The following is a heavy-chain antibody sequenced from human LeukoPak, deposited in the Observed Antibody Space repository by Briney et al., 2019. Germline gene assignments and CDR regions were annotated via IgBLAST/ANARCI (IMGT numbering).Heavy chain of an antibody. D-gene: IGHD3-3*01. J-gene: IGHJ4*02. V-gene: IGHV1-8*01. CDR1: GYTFTSYD. CDR2: MNPNSGNT. CDR3: ARDLRRPSLRFLEWLPKYYFDY. Sequence: ASVKVSCKASGYTFTSYDINWVRQATGQGLEWMGWMNPNSGNTGYAQKVQGRVTMPRNPSISTAYMELSSLRSEDTAVYYCARDLRRPSLRFLEWLPKYYFDYWGQGTLVTVSS.